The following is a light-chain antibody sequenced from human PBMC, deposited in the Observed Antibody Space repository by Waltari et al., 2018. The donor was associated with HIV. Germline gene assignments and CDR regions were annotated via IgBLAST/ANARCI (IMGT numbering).Light chain of an antibody. CDR3: AAWDDTLNVYV. V-gene: IGLV1-44*01. J-gene: IGLJ1*01. CDR2: NDD. CDR1: GSNIRSNF. Sequence: QSVLTQPPSVSGAPGQRVTIPCSGSGSNIRSNFVNWYQQLPVTPPRVLIYNDDQRPSGVPARFSGSKSGTTASLAISGLQSEDEAEYYCAAWDDTLNVYVFGSGTKVTVL.